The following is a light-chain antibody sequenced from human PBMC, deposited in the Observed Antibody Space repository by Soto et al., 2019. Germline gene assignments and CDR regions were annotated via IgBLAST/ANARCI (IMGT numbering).Light chain of an antibody. CDR2: DAY. Sequence: EIVMTQSPATLSVSPGERATLSCRASQSITSHLAWYQQKPGQTPRLLIYDAYTRATGIPARFSASGSGTEFTLTISSVLSEDFAVYYCQQYNTWPPYTFGQGTKLDIK. V-gene: IGKV3-15*01. CDR3: QQYNTWPPYT. CDR1: QSITSH. J-gene: IGKJ2*01.